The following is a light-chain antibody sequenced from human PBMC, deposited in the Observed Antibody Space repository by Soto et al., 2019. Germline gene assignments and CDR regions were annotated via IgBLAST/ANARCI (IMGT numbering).Light chain of an antibody. CDR1: QSVSSSF. J-gene: IGKJ4*01. CDR3: QQYGSSPLT. V-gene: IGKV3-20*01. CDR2: GAS. Sequence: EIVLTQSPATLSLSPGERATLSCRASQSVSSSFLAWYQQKPGQAPRLLIYGASSRATGIPDRFSGSGSGTDFTLTISRLESEDVAVYYCQQYGSSPLTFGGGTKVEIK.